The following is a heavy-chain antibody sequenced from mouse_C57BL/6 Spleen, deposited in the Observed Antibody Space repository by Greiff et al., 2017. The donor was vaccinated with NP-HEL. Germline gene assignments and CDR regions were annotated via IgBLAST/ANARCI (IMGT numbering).Heavy chain of an antibody. D-gene: IGHD2-5*01. V-gene: IGHV1-69*01. CDR1: GYTFTSYW. Sequence: QVQLKQPGAELVMPGASVKLSCKASGYTFTSYWMHWVKQRPGQGLEWIGEIDPSDSYTNYNQKFKGKSTLTVDKSSSTAYMQLSSLTSEDSAVYYCARRGYYYSTFDYWGQGTTLTVSS. J-gene: IGHJ2*01. CDR3: ARRGYYYSTFDY. CDR2: IDPSDSYT.